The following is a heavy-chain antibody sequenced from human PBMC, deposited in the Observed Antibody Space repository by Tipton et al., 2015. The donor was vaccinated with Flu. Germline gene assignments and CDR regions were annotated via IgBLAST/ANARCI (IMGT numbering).Heavy chain of an antibody. CDR1: GFTFSSYA. V-gene: IGHV3-33*08. D-gene: IGHD3-3*01. CDR3: ARGGHYDFWSGYYMQGFWPSSASAEYFQH. Sequence: QLVQSGGGVVQPGRSLRLSCAASGFTFSSYAMHWVRQAPGKGLEWVAVIWYDGSNKYYADSVKGRFTISRDNSKNTLYLQMNSLRAEDTAVYYCARGGHYDFWSGYYMQGFWPSSASAEYFQHWGQGTLVTVSS. J-gene: IGHJ1*01. CDR2: IWYDGSNK.